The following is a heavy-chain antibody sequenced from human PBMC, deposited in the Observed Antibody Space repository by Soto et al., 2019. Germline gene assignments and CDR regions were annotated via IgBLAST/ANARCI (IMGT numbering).Heavy chain of an antibody. J-gene: IGHJ4*02. CDR3: AKFIVGTGGSSGWPWFLDS. CDR1: GFAFSSYA. V-gene: IGHV3-23*01. Sequence: EVQLLESGGGLVQPGGSLRLSCAASGFAFSSYAMTWVRQAPGKGREWVSALSGTGVTTYSADSVRGRFTIARDNFKNTLYLQMNGLSPEDSAIYYCAKFIVGTGGSSGWPWFLDSWGQGTLVTVSS. CDR2: LSGTGVTT. D-gene: IGHD6-25*01.